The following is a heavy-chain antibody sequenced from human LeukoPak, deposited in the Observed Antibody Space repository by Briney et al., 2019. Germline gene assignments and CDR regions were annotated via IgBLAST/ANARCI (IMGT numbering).Heavy chain of an antibody. D-gene: IGHD6-13*01. CDR1: GGSISSSSYY. J-gene: IGHJ4*02. CDR3: ARAFAGYSSSWGY. CDR2: VYYSGST. V-gene: IGHV4-39*07. Sequence: SETLSLTCTVSGGSISSSSYYWGWIRQPPGKGLEWIGSVYYSGSTYYNPSLKSRVTISVDTSKNQFSLKLSSVTAADTAVYYCARAFAGYSSSWGYWGQGILVTVSS.